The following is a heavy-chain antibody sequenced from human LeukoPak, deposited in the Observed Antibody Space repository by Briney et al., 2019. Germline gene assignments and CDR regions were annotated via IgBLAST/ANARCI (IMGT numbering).Heavy chain of an antibody. V-gene: IGHV4-39*01. D-gene: IGHD2-2*01. CDR3: ARHPFPEGNCGSSSCYGFYYYMDV. CDR2: IYYSGNT. J-gene: IGHJ6*03. Sequence: SETLSLTCSVSGGSISSSSYYWAWIRQPPGKGLEVIGSIYYSGNTYYNPSLKSRVTISVGRSKNQFSLKLSSMTAADTAVYYCARHPFPEGNCGSSSCYGFYYYMDVWGKGTTVTVSS. CDR1: GGSISSSSYY.